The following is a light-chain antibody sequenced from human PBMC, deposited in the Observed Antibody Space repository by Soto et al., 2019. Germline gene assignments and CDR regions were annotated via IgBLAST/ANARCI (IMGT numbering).Light chain of an antibody. CDR3: QQYGGSAPWT. Sequence: EIVLTQPPGPLSVSPGDRVTLSCMASQTVNNNYLAWYQQKPGQAPRLLIYGASTPATGTPARFSGSGSGTHFTLIVSRLEPEDFAVYFCQQYGGSAPWTFGPGTKVDMK. V-gene: IGKV3-20*01. CDR2: GAS. CDR1: QTVNNNY. J-gene: IGKJ1*01.